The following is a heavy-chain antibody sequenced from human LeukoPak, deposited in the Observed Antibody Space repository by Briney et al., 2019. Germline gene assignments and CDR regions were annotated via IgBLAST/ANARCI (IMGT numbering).Heavy chain of an antibody. D-gene: IGHD2-8*02. Sequence: SETLSLTCTVSGGSISSRGYYWGWIRQPPGKGLEWIGYIYYSGSTNYNPSLKSRVTISVDTSKNQFSLKLSSVTAADTAVYYCARAESYTGGPGYYYYYMDVWGKGTTVTISS. CDR2: IYYSGST. J-gene: IGHJ6*03. V-gene: IGHV4-61*08. CDR3: ARAESYTGGPGYYYYYMDV. CDR1: GGSISSRGYY.